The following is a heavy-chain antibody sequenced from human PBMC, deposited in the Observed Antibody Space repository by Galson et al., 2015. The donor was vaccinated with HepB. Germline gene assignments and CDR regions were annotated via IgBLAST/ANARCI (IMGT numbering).Heavy chain of an antibody. CDR1: GFTFSSYG. Sequence: SLRLSCAASGFTFSSYGMHWVRQAPGKGLEWVAFIRYDGSNKYYADSVKGRFTISRDNSKNTLYLQMNSLRAEDTAVYYCASRTNYYDSSGYYYGHFDYWGQGTLVTVSS. V-gene: IGHV3-30*02. CDR3: ASRTNYYDSSGYYYGHFDY. D-gene: IGHD3-22*01. J-gene: IGHJ4*02. CDR2: IRYDGSNK.